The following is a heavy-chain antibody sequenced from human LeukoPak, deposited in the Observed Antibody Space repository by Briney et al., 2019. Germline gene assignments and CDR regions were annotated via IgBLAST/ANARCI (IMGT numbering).Heavy chain of an antibody. CDR3: VRDPSGSGFAFDS. Sequence: GGSLRLSCAASGFIFSNDAMHWVRQAPGKGLEWVAFIWFDGSNKHYADSVKGRFTISRDNSEDTLYLQMNSLRAEDTAVYYCVRDPSGSGFAFDSWGQGALVTVSS. V-gene: IGHV3-33*01. D-gene: IGHD1-1*01. J-gene: IGHJ4*02. CDR2: IWFDGSNK. CDR1: GFIFSNDA.